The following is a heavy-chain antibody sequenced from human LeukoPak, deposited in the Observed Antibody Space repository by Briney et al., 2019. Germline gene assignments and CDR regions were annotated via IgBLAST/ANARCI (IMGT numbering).Heavy chain of an antibody. CDR1: GGSISSHY. CDR2: IYYSGST. D-gene: IGHD6-6*01. J-gene: IGHJ4*02. CDR3: ARDSSSFSLLDY. V-gene: IGHV4-59*11. Sequence: SETLSLTCTVSGGSISSHYWSWIRQPPGKGLEWIGYIYYSGSTNCNPSLKSRVTISVDTSKNQFSLKLSSVTAADTAVYYCARDSSSFSLLDYWGQGTLVTVSS.